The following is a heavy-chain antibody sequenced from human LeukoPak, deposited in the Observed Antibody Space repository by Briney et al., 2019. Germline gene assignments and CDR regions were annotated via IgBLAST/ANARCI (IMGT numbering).Heavy chain of an antibody. CDR1: GGSISYYY. CDR3: ARLSRGSSAGFDY. D-gene: IGHD6-6*01. J-gene: IGHJ4*02. V-gene: IGHV4-59*01. CDR2: IYYSGSS. Sequence: PSETLSLTCDVSGGSISYYYWNWVRQPPGKGLDWIGYIYYSGSSDYNPFLKSRVTISVDSSKNQFSLKVNSVTAADTAVYFCARLSRGSSAGFDYWGQGILVTVSS.